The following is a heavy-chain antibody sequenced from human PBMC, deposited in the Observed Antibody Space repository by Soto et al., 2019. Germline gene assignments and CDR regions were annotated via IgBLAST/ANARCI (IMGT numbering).Heavy chain of an antibody. V-gene: IGHV3-23*01. J-gene: IGHJ5*02. D-gene: IGHD2-15*01. Sequence: GGSLRLSCVASGFTFSDHYMTWVRQAPGKGLEWVSSLSGSGVNTYYADSVKGRFTISRDNSKNTLYLQMNSLRAEDTAVYYSAKGGCSGGNCSPNWFDPWGQGTLVTVSS. CDR3: AKGGCSGGNCSPNWFDP. CDR2: LSGSGVNT. CDR1: GFTFSDHY.